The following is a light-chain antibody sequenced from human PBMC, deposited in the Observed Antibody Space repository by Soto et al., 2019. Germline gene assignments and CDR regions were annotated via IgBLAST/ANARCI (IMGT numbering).Light chain of an antibody. CDR1: QTIGSN. V-gene: IGKV3-15*01. J-gene: IGKJ1*01. Sequence: EIVMTQSPATLSVSPGERATLSCRASQTIGSNLAWYQQKPGQPPRLLIYDASTRATDIPARFTGSGSGTEFTLTISSLQSEDFAVYHCQQYNNWPPTWTFGQGTK. CDR3: QQYNNWPPTWT. CDR2: DAS.